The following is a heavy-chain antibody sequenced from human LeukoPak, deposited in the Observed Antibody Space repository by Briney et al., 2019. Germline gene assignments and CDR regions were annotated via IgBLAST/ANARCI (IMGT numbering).Heavy chain of an antibody. Sequence: SETLSLTCAVYGGSFSGYYWSWIRQPPGKGLGWIGEINHSGSTNYNPSLKSRVTISVDTSKNQFSLKLSSVTAADTAVYYCARGRSGGVVPAATPYDYWGQGTLVTVSS. D-gene: IGHD2-2*01. CDR2: INHSGST. J-gene: IGHJ4*02. CDR1: GGSFSGYY. CDR3: ARGRSGGVVPAATPYDY. V-gene: IGHV4-34*01.